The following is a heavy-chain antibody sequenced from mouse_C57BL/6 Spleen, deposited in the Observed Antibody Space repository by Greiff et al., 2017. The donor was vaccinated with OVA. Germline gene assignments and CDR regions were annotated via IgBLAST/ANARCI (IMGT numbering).Heavy chain of an antibody. J-gene: IGHJ3*01. CDR2: IYPNSGST. CDR1: GYTFTSYW. CDR3: AGHGNYVSPFAY. D-gene: IGHD2-1*01. V-gene: IGHV1-64*01. Sequence: QVQLQQPGAELVKPGASVKLSCKASGYTFTSYWMHWVKQRPGQGLEWIGMIYPNSGSTNYNEKFKSKATLTADKSSSTAYLQLSSLTSEDSAVDYCAGHGNYVSPFAYWGQGTLVTVSA.